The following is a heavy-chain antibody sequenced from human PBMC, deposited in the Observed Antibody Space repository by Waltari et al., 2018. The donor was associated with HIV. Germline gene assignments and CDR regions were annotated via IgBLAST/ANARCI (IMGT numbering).Heavy chain of an antibody. CDR2: IYWNDDK. V-gene: IGHV2-5*01. D-gene: IGHD2-15*01. Sequence: QITLKESGPTLVKPTQTLTLTCTFSGFSLSTSGVGVGWIRQPPGKALEWLALIYWNDDKRYSPSLKSRLTITKDTSKNQVVLTMTNMDPVDTATYYCAHRRGGYCSGGSCYSWDYYYGMDVWGQGTTVTVSS. CDR1: GFSLSTSGVG. J-gene: IGHJ6*02. CDR3: AHRRGGYCSGGSCYSWDYYYGMDV.